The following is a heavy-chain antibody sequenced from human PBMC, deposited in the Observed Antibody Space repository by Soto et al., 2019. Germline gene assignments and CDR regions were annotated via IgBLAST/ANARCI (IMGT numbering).Heavy chain of an antibody. J-gene: IGHJ6*02. V-gene: IGHV4-4*07. CDR2: IYTSGST. CDR3: ARDSSSWYGGGASAHGMDV. Sequence: PSETLSLTCTVSGGSISSYYWSWIRQPAGKGLEWIGRIYTSGSTNYNPSLKSRVTMSVDTSKNQFSLKLSSVTAADTAVYYCARDSSSWYGGGASAHGMDVWGQGTTVTVSS. CDR1: GGSISSYY. D-gene: IGHD6-13*01.